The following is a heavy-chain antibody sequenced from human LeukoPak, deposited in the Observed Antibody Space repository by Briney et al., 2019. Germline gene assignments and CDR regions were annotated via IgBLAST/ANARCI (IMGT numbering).Heavy chain of an antibody. D-gene: IGHD1-26*01. CDR2: INDSGST. CDR3: ARRLLVGGIDS. V-gene: IGHV4-34*01. Sequence: SETLSPTCAVYGGSFSGHYWTWIRQPQPPGTGLEWIGEINDSGSTNYNSSLKSRVTISVDTSKNQFSLKLASVTAADTAVYYCARRLLVGGIDSWGQGNLVTVSS. J-gene: IGHJ4*02. CDR1: GGSFSGHY.